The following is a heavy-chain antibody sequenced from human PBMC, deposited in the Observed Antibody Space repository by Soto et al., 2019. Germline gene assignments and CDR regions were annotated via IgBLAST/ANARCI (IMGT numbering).Heavy chain of an antibody. V-gene: IGHV4-38-2*02. CDR3: ARDTNSLDP. Sequence: PSETLSLTCSVSSYSINSGFFWGWIRQPPGKGLEWIGSIFHTGDTYYNPSLKSRITMSVDTSRNEFSLKLTPLTAADTAVYYCARDTNSLDPWGQGTLVTVSS. J-gene: IGHJ5*02. CDR1: SYSINSGFF. D-gene: IGHD3-16*01. CDR2: IFHTGDT.